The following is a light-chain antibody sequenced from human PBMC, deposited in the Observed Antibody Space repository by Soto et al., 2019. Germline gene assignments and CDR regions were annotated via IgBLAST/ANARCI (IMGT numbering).Light chain of an antibody. CDR2: STN. J-gene: IGLJ3*02. Sequence: QAVVTQEPSFSVSPGGTVTLTCGLSSGSVSTSYYPSWYQQTPGQAPRTLIYSTNPRSSGVPDRFSGSILGNKAALTITGAQADDESDYYCVLYMGSGLSVFGGGTKVTVL. CDR1: SGSVSTSYY. V-gene: IGLV8-61*01. CDR3: VLYMGSGLSV.